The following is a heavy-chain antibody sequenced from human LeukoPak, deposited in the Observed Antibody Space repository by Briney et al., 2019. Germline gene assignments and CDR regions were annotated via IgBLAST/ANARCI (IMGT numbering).Heavy chain of an antibody. CDR2: VYYSGST. CDR1: GDSISDYY. Sequence: SETLSLTCTVSGDSISDYYWSWIRQSPGKGLEWIGEVYYSGSTHYNPSLKSRVTISVDTSKNQFSLRLTSVTAADTAIYYCARELDGNGGWFDPWGQGTLVTVSS. D-gene: IGHD5-24*01. J-gene: IGHJ5*02. V-gene: IGHV4-59*01. CDR3: ARELDGNGGWFDP.